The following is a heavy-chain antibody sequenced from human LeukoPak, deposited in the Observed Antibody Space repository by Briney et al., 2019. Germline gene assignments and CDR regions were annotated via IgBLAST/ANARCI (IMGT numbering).Heavy chain of an antibody. CDR1: GVSISSSSYY. J-gene: IGHJ4*02. Sequence: ASETLSLTCTVSGVSISSSSYYWGWIRQPPGKRLEWIGSIYYSGSTYYNPSLKSRVTISVDTSKNQFSLKLGSVTAADTAVYYCARTNSSGYLYYFDYWGQGTLVTVSS. CDR2: IYYSGST. D-gene: IGHD3-22*01. CDR3: ARTNSSGYLYYFDY. V-gene: IGHV4-39*07.